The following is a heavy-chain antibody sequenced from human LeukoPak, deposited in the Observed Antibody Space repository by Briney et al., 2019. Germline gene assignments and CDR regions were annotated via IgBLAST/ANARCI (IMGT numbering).Heavy chain of an antibody. CDR3: ARSTGDYMDV. CDR1: GGSMNSYY. V-gene: IGHV4-59*01. J-gene: IGHJ6*03. Sequence: PSETLSLTCTVSGGSMNSYYWSWIRQPPGKGLELIGYMYYSGSTNYVYNPSLKSRITISVDTSKNQFSLKLSSVTAADTAVYYCARSTGDYMDVWGNGTTVTVS. CDR2: MYYSGST. D-gene: IGHD5/OR15-5a*01.